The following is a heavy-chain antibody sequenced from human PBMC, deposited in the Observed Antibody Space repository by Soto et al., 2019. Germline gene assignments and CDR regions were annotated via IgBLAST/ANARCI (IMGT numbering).Heavy chain of an antibody. CDR1: GFTFTSSA. D-gene: IGHD3-10*01. CDR3: AVEFGDYYGSGSHYNGRRNWFDR. J-gene: IGHJ5*02. CDR2: IVVGSGNT. Sequence: ASVKVSCKAFGFTFTSSAMQWVRQARGQRLEWIGWIVVGSGNTNYAQKFQERVTITRDMSASTAYMELSSLRSEDTAVYYCAVEFGDYYGSGSHYNGRRNWFDRWG. V-gene: IGHV1-58*02.